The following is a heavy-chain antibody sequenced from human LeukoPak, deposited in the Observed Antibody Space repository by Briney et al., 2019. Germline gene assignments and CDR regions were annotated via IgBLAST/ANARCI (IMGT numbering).Heavy chain of an antibody. CDR1: GYTFTSYY. CDR3: AREGRSRNWFDP. D-gene: IGHD3-10*01. CDR2: INPSGGST. J-gene: IGHJ5*02. V-gene: IGHV1-46*01. Sequence: GASVKVSCKASGYTFTSYYMHWVRQAPGQGLEWMGIINPSGGSTSYAQKFQGRVTMTRDMSTSTVYMELSSLRSDDTAVYYCAREGRSRNWFDPWGQGTLVTVSS.